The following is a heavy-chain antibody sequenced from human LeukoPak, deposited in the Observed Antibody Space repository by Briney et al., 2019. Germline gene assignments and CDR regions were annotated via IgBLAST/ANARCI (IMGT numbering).Heavy chain of an antibody. Sequence: PSETLSLTCAVYGGSFSGYYWSWIRQPPGKGLEWIGEINHSGSTNYNPSLKSRVTISVDTFKNQFSLKLSSVTAADMAVYYCARAYRRYSSSWYRAFDIWGQGTMVTVSS. CDR3: ARAYRRYSSSWYRAFDI. V-gene: IGHV4-34*01. D-gene: IGHD6-13*01. CDR2: INHSGST. CDR1: GGSFSGYY. J-gene: IGHJ3*02.